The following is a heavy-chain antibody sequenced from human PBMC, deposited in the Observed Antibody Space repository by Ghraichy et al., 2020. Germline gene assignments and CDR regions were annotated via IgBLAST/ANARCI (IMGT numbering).Heavy chain of an antibody. V-gene: IGHV1-69*13. Sequence: SVKVSCKASGGTFSSYAISWVRQAPGQGLEWMGGIIPIFGTANYAQKFQGRVTITADESTSTAYMEMSSLRSEDTAVYYCARGLSLVSGWYTYWGQGTLVTVSS. J-gene: IGHJ4*02. CDR2: IIPIFGTA. CDR3: ARGLSLVSGWYTY. CDR1: GGTFSSYA. D-gene: IGHD6-19*01.